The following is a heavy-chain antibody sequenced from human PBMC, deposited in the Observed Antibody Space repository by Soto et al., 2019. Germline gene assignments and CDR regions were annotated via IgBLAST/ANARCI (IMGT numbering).Heavy chain of an antibody. CDR1: GYMFTGYY. CDR2: INPNTGDT. D-gene: IGHD5-18*01. J-gene: IGHJ5*02. Sequence: GPSVKVSCKASGYMFTGYYMHWVRQAPGQGLEWMGWINPNTGDTNYALKFQGWVTMTRDTSISTAYMELTRLKSDDTALYYCARGGYSYGRNWFDPWGQGTLVTVSS. V-gene: IGHV1-2*04. CDR3: ARGGYSYGRNWFDP.